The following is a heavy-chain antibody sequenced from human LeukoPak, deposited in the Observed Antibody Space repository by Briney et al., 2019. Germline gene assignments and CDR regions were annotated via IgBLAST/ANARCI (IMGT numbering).Heavy chain of an antibody. CDR2: IYPGDSDT. J-gene: IGHJ3*02. Sequence: GESPKISCKGSGYSFTSYWIGWVRQMPGKGLEWMGIIYPGDSDTRYSPSFQGQVTISADNSINTAYLQWSSLKASDTAMYYCARSYNWAHAFDIWGQGTMVTVSS. CDR3: ARSYNWAHAFDI. D-gene: IGHD1-1*01. CDR1: GYSFTSYW. V-gene: IGHV5-51*01.